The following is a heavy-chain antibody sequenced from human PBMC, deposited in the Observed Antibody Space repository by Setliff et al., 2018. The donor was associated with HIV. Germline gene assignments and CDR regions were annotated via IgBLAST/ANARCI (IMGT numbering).Heavy chain of an antibody. CDR1: GYTFTSYG. D-gene: IGHD3-22*01. CDR2: ISAYSGNT. V-gene: IGHV1-8*02. CDR3: ARGAWDSSGYYYWFDP. Sequence: ASVKVSCKASGYTFTSYGISWVRQAPGQGLEWMGWISAYSGNTGYAQKFQGRVTMTRNTSISTAYMELSSLRSEDTAVYYCARGAWDSSGYYYWFDPWGQGTLVTVSS. J-gene: IGHJ5*02.